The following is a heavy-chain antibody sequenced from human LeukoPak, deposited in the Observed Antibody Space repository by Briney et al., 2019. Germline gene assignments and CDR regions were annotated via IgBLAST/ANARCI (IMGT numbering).Heavy chain of an antibody. V-gene: IGHV4-59*08. CDR1: GGSMTSYY. CDR2: IYYSGGT. D-gene: IGHD3-3*02. CDR3: ARHARSTFNSRWYDP. J-gene: IGHJ5*02. Sequence: PPETRPHTCTVSGGSMTSYYWSWIRQPPGKGLEWIAYIYYSGGTNYNPSLKSRVTISVNTSKNQFSLKLSSVTAADTAVYYCARHARSTFNSRWYDPWGQGARHPVSS.